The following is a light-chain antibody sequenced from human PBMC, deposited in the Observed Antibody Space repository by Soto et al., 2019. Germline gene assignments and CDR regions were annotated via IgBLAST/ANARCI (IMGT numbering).Light chain of an antibody. CDR2: DAS. Sequence: IVMTQSPANLSVSPGERATLSCRASQSISSNLAWYQQKPGQAPRLLIYDASTRATGIPARFSGGGSGTEFTLTISSLQSEDVAVYYCQQYNNRPITFGQGTRLEIK. CDR3: QQYNNRPIT. V-gene: IGKV3-15*01. J-gene: IGKJ5*01. CDR1: QSISSN.